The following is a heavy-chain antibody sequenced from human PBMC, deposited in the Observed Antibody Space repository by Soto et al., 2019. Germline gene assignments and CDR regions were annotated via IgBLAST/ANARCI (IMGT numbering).Heavy chain of an antibody. CDR3: ARDHLGYCSSTSCYRWFDP. CDR1: GGSINNHY. J-gene: IGHJ5*02. D-gene: IGHD2-2*01. V-gene: IGHV4-59*11. Sequence: SETLYLTCTVSGGSINNHYWSWIRQPPGKGLEWIGYIYYTGSTYYNPSLKSRVTMSVDTSKNQFSLKLSSVTAADTAVYYCARDHLGYCSSTSCYRWFDPWGQGTLVTVSS. CDR2: IYYTGST.